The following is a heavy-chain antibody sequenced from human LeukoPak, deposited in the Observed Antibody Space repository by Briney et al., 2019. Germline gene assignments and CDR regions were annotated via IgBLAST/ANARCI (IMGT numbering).Heavy chain of an antibody. CDR1: GYTFTGYY. CDR2: INPNSGGT. CDR3: ASDSSSGSMVYYCYMDV. Sequence: ASVKVSCKASGYTFTGYYMHWVRQAPGQGLEWMGWINPNSGGTNYTQKFQGRVTMTRDTSISTAYMELSRLRSDDTAVYYCASDSSSGSMVYYCYMDVWGKGTTVTVSS. J-gene: IGHJ6*03. D-gene: IGHD6-13*01. V-gene: IGHV1-2*02.